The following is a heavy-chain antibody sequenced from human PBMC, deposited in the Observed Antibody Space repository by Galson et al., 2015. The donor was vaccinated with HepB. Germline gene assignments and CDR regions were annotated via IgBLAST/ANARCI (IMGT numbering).Heavy chain of an antibody. CDR2: ISYDGSNK. D-gene: IGHD3/OR15-3a*01. CDR3: ARADGLLVAGTTDY. CDR1: GFTFSSYG. J-gene: IGHJ4*02. V-gene: IGHV3-30*03. Sequence: SLRLSCAASGFTFSSYGMHWVRQAPGKGLEWVAVISYDGSNKYYADSVKGRFTISRDNSKNTLYLQMNSLRAEDTAVYYCARADGLLVAGTTDYWGQGTLVTVSS.